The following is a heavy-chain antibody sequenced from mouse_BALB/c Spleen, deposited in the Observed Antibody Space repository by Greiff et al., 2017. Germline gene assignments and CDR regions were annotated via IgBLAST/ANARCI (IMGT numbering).Heavy chain of an antibody. V-gene: IGHV5-6-5*01. CDR1: GFTFSSYA. Sequence: EVQRVESGGGLVKPGGSLKLSCAASGFTFSSYAMSWVRQTPEKRLEWVASISSGGSTYYPDSVKGRFTISRDNARNILYLQMSSLRSEDTAMYYCARKMITTFYAMDYWGQGTSVTVSS. CDR3: ARKMITTFYAMDY. CDR2: ISSGGST. D-gene: IGHD2-4*01. J-gene: IGHJ4*01.